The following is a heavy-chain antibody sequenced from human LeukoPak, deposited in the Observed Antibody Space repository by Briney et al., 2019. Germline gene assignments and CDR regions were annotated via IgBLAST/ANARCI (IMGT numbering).Heavy chain of an antibody. CDR2: IYYSGST. CDR1: GGSFSGYY. V-gene: IGHV4-59*08. Sequence: SETLSLTCTVSGGSFSGYYWSWMRQPPGKGLEWIGYIYYSGSTNYNPSLKSRVTISVDTSKNQFSLKLSSVTAADTAVYYCARSTAFDSWGQGTMVTVSS. J-gene: IGHJ3*02. CDR3: ARSTAFDS. D-gene: IGHD2-2*01.